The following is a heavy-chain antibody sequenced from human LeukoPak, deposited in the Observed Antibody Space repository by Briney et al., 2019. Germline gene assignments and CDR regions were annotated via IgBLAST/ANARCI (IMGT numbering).Heavy chain of an antibody. CDR1: GYSLSSGYY. J-gene: IGHJ6*03. D-gene: IGHD3-3*01. V-gene: IGHV4-38-2*01. Sequence: SETLSLTCAVSGYSLSSGYYWGWIRQPPGKGLEWIGSIYHSGSTYYNPSLKSRVTISVDTSKNQFSLKLSSVTAADTAVYYCARQKDYDFWSGYPYYYYYMDVWGKGTTVTVSS. CDR2: IYHSGST. CDR3: ARQKDYDFWSGYPYYYYYMDV.